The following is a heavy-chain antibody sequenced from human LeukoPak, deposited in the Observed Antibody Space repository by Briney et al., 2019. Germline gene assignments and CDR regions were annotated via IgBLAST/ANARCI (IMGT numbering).Heavy chain of an antibody. J-gene: IGHJ2*01. D-gene: IGHD1-7*01. Sequence: SETLSHTCTVSGEGSISSSSYYWAWIRQPPGKGLEWIGSIYYSGNTYYNPSLKSRVTISVDTSKNQFSLKLSSVTAADTAVYYCARQGVTGTTHWYFDLWGRGTLVTVSS. V-gene: IGHV4-39*07. CDR1: GEGSISSSSYY. CDR2: IYYSGNT. CDR3: ARQGVTGTTHWYFDL.